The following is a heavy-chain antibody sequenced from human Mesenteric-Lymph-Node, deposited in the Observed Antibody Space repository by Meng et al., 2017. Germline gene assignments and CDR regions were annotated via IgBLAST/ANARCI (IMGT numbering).Heavy chain of an antibody. V-gene: IGHV1-69*01. J-gene: IGHJ4*02. CDR1: GYTFTGYY. CDR2: IIPIFGTA. D-gene: IGHD1-1*01. Sequence: QVQLVQSGAEVKKPGASVKVSCKASGYTFTGYYMHWVRQAPGQGLEWMGGIIPIFGTANYAQKFQGRVTITADESTSTAYMELSSLRSEDTAVYYCAIQPQIISLGDYWGQGTLVTVSS. CDR3: AIQPQIISLGDY.